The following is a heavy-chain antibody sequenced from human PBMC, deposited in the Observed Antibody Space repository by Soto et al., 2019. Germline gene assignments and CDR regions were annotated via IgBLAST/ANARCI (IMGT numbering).Heavy chain of an antibody. V-gene: IGHV4-30-2*01. J-gene: IGHJ5*02. CDR1: GGSVSSSNYS. Sequence: QLQLQESGSGLVKPSQTLSLTCTVSGGSVSSSNYSWSWIRQPPGKGLEWIGYIYHSGSTYYNPSLKRRVAISIDRSKNQFSLKLSSVTAADTAVYYCARGQRREDWFDPWGQGTLVTVSS. CDR2: IYHSGST. CDR3: ARGQRREDWFDP. D-gene: IGHD1-26*01.